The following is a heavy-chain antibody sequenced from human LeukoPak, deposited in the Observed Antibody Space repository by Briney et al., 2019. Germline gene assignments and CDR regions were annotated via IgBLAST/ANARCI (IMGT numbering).Heavy chain of an antibody. CDR3: TTPRGIPN. D-gene: IGHD2-21*01. CDR2: VKSKTDGGTT. Sequence: GGSLRLSCAASGFTLSNVWMNWVRQAPGKGLEWVGRVKSKTDGGTTDYAAPVKGRFTISRDESENMIYLEMNSLKIEDTAVYYCTTPRGIPNWGQGTLVTVSS. CDR1: GFTLSNVW. J-gene: IGHJ4*02. V-gene: IGHV3-15*07.